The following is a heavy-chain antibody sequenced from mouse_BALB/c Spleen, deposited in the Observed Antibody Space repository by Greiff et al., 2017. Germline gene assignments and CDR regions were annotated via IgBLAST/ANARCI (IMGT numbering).Heavy chain of an antibody. Sequence: QVQLKQSGAELVRPGTSVKVSCKASGYAFTNYLIEWVKQRPGQGLEWIGVINPGSGGTNYNEKFKGKATLTADKSSSTAYMQLSSLTSDDSAVYFCARSGYYYGSSYDYAMDYWGQGTSVTVSS. J-gene: IGHJ4*01. D-gene: IGHD1-1*01. V-gene: IGHV1-54*01. CDR1: GYAFTNYL. CDR2: INPGSGGT. CDR3: ARSGYYYGSSYDYAMDY.